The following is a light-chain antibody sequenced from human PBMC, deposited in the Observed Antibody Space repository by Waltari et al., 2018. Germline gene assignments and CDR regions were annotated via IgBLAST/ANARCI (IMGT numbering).Light chain of an antibody. CDR2: DVS. V-gene: IGLV2-14*03. CDR1: SRYVGGHNH. CDR3: NSYTSSTTWV. J-gene: IGLJ3*02. Sequence: QSALTQPASVPGSPGQSITISCTGPSRYVGGHNHLSWYQQRPGQAPTLLIYDVSKCPSGVSDRFSGSKSGNTASLTISGLQAEDEADYYCNSYTSSTTWVFGGGTRVTVL.